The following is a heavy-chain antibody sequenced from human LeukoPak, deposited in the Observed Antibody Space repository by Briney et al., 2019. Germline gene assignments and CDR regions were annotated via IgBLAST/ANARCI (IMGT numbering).Heavy chain of an antibody. V-gene: IGHV3-48*03. CDR3: AKASSGYYDAFDI. CDR1: GFTFSSYE. Sequence: GGSLRLSCAASGFTFSSYEMNWVRQAPGKGLEWVSYISSSGSTIYYADSVKGRFTISRDNSKNTLYLQMNCLRAEDTAVYYCAKASSGYYDAFDIWGQGTMVTVSS. J-gene: IGHJ3*02. CDR2: ISSSGSTI. D-gene: IGHD3-22*01.